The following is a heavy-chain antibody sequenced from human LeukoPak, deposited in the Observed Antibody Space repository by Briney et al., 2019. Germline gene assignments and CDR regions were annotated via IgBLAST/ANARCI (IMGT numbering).Heavy chain of an antibody. CDR2: IDGTGGST. CDR1: GFNFNIYA. D-gene: IGHD1-26*01. Sequence: HPGGSLRLSCAASGFNFNIYAMTWVRQTPEKGLEWVSTIDGTGGSTHYADSLKGRFTISRDNSRNTLYLQMNSLRAEDTALYYCATDVGPIMFDYWGQGTLVTVSS. J-gene: IGHJ4*02. V-gene: IGHV3-23*01. CDR3: ATDVGPIMFDY.